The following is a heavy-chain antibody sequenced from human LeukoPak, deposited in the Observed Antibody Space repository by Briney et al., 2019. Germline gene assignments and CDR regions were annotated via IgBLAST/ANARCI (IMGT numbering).Heavy chain of an antibody. CDR1: GGSISSYY. Sequence: PSETLSLTCTVSGGSISSYYWTWIRQPPGKGLEWIGYIYYSGSTNYNPSLKSRVTISVDTSKNQFSLKLSSVTAADTAVYYCARAGYDSSLGYWGQGTLVTVSS. D-gene: IGHD3-22*01. J-gene: IGHJ4*02. CDR2: IYYSGST. CDR3: ARAGYDSSLGY. V-gene: IGHV4-59*12.